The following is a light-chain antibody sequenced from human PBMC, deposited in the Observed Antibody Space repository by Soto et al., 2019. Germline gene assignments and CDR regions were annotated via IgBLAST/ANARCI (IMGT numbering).Light chain of an antibody. Sequence: QSVLTQPASVSGSPGQSITIFCAGTMRDIGAYNLVSWYQQHPGRAPQLIIYEVRNRPSGSSFRFSGSKSGNTASLTISGLQAEDEPDYYCSSFTSRSSLIFGGGTKLTVL. CDR1: MRDIGAYNL. CDR3: SSFTSRSSLI. V-gene: IGLV2-14*01. CDR2: EVR. J-gene: IGLJ2*01.